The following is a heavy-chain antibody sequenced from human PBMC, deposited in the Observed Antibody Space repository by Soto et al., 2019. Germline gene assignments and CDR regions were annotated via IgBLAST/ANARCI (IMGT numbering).Heavy chain of an antibody. CDR3: ARLFYYDTTRGRTDV. V-gene: IGHV4-4*02. J-gene: IGHJ6*02. D-gene: IGHD3-16*01. Sequence: LSLTCTVSGRPITSTDCWTWVRHSPGKGLDWIGEIYHSGSTNYNPSLKSRVAISMDQSKNQFSLRLTSVTAADTAVYYCARLFYYDTTRGRTDVWGRGTTVTVSS. CDR2: IYHSGST. CDR1: GRPITSTDC.